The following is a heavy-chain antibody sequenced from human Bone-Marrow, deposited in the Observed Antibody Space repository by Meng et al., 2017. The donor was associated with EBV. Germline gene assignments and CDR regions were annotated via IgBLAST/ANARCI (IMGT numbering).Heavy chain of an antibody. CDR2: MSGSGNTI. D-gene: IGHD3-10*01. CDR3: AIDPDQFGSGYFGY. Sequence: QVQLVLSGGGVVKPGGSXXXXCAVCGFTLRDYYMSWNRQAPGKGLEWVSYMSGSGNTISYVDSVKGRFIISADNSRNLFYLQMNSLSVEDTAVYYCAIDPDQFGSGYFGYWGRGTLVTVSS. V-gene: IGHV3-11*01. J-gene: IGHJ4*02. CDR1: GFTLRDYY.